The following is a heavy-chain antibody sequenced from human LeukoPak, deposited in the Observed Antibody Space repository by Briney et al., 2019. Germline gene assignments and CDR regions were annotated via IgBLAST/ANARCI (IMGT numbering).Heavy chain of an antibody. D-gene: IGHD1-26*01. CDR2: IKGDESAR. CDR1: GFTFSTYW. Sequence: PGGSLRLSCAASGFTFSTYWMAWVRQAPGKGLEWVANIKGDESARHQADSVKGRFTIPRDNAQNSVYLQMSSLRGGDTAVYYCARDVGGSLDYWGQGTLVTVSS. J-gene: IGHJ4*02. V-gene: IGHV3-7*01. CDR3: ARDVGGSLDY.